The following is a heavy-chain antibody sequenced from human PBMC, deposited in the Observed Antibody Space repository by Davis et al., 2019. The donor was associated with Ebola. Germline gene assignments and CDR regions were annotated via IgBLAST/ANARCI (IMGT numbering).Heavy chain of an antibody. CDR2: ISGSATST. CDR3: ARDMNYYGSGSYYYYFDY. Sequence: GESLKISCAASGFTFYRYEMNWVRQAPGKGLEWVSYISGSATSTFYADSVKGRFTISRDNAKNSLYLQMNSLRAEDTAVYYCARDMNYYGSGSYYYYFDYWGQGTLVTVSS. V-gene: IGHV3-48*03. D-gene: IGHD3-10*01. CDR1: GFTFYRYE. J-gene: IGHJ4*02.